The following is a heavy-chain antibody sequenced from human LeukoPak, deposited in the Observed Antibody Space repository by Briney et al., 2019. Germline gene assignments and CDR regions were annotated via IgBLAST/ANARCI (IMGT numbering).Heavy chain of an antibody. V-gene: IGHV3-30*04. D-gene: IGHD5-24*01. CDR3: ARDSDTYNTIDL. CDR2: ISHDGSKS. Sequence: RGSLRLSCAASGFTFSSYAMHWVRQAPGKGLEWVAVISHDGSKSFYADSVKGRFTISRDNSRNTLHLQMDIVRTDDTAVYYCARDSDTYNTIDLWGQGTLVSVSS. CDR1: GFTFSSYA. J-gene: IGHJ5*02.